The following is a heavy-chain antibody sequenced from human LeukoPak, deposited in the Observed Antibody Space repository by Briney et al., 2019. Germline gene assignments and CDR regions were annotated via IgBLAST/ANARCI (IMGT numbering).Heavy chain of an antibody. CDR2: ISYDGGNK. CDR1: GFTFSSND. CDR3: ARAGGAYSGSYYDY. D-gene: IGHD1-26*01. V-gene: IGHV3-30*03. Sequence: PGGSLRLSCAASGFTFSSNDIHWVRQAPGKGLEWVVVISYDGGNKYYADSVKGRFAISRDNSKNTLYLQMNSLRAEDTAVYYCARAGGAYSGSYYDYWGQGTLVTVSS. J-gene: IGHJ4*02.